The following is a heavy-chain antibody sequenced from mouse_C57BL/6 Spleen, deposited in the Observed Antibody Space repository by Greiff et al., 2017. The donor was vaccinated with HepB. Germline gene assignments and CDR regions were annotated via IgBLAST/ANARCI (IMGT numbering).Heavy chain of an antibody. CDR3: TRSHGSSYGNFDY. J-gene: IGHJ2*01. CDR2: IDPETGGT. CDR1: GYTFTDYE. Sequence: VQLQQSGAELVRPGASVTLSCKASGYTFTDYEMHWVKQTPVHGLEWIGAIDPETGGTAYNQKFKGKAILTADKSSSTAYRELRSLTSEDSAVYYCTRSHGSSYGNFDYWGQGTTLTVSS. D-gene: IGHD1-1*01. V-gene: IGHV1-15*01.